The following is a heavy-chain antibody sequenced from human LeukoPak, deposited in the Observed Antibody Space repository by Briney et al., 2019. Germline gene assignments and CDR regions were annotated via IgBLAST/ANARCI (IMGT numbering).Heavy chain of an antibody. D-gene: IGHD1-26*01. CDR1: GFTFSSYE. J-gene: IGHJ5*02. V-gene: IGHV3-74*01. CDR3: ARAGGSNFWFDP. CDR2: INTDGSST. Sequence: GGSLRLSCAASGFTFSSYEMNWVRQAPGKGLVWVSRINTDGSSTNYAQSVKGRFTISRDDAKNTLYLQMNSLRAEDTAVYYCARAGGSNFWFDPWGQGTLVTVSS.